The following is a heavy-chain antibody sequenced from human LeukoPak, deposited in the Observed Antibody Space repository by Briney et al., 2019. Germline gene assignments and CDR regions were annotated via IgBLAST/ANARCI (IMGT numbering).Heavy chain of an antibody. CDR1: GFTFDDYG. J-gene: IGHJ4*02. V-gene: IGHV3-20*04. D-gene: IGHD2-2*01. CDR3: AKGTADCSSTSCPFDY. CDR2: INWNGGST. Sequence: PGGSLRLSCAASGFTFDDYGMSWVRQAPGKGLEWVSGINWNGGSTGYADSVKGRFTISRDNSKNTLYLQMNSLRAEDTAVYYCAKGTADCSSTSCPFDYWGQGTLVTVSS.